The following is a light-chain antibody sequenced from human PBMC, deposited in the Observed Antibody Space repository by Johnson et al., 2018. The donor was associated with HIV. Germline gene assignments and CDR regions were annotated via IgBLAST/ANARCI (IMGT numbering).Light chain of an antibody. CDR2: EKN. V-gene: IGLV1-51*02. CDR3: GTWDSSLSVYV. J-gene: IGLJ1*01. CDR1: TSNIGNNY. Sequence: QSVLTQPPSVSAAPGQKVTISCSGSTSNIGNNYVSWYQQLPGTAPKLLIYEKNKRPSGIPDRFSGPKSGTSATLDITGLQTGDEADYYCGTWDSSLSVYVFATGTKVTVL.